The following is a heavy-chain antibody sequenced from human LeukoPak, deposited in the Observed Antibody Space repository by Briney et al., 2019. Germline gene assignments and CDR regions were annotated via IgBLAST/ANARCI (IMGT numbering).Heavy chain of an antibody. J-gene: IGHJ6*03. CDR1: GYTFTGYY. V-gene: IGHV1-2*02. D-gene: IGHD3-10*01. Sequence: ASVKVSCKASGYTFTGYYMHWVRQAPGQGLEWMGWINPNSGGTNYAQKFQGRVTMTRDTSISTAYMELSRLRSDDTAVYYCARWAKQGYGSRTDYMDVWGKGTTVTVSS. CDR3: ARWAKQGYGSRTDYMDV. CDR2: INPNSGGT.